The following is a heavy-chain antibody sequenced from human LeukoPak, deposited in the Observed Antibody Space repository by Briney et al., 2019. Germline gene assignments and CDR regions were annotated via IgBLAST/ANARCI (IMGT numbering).Heavy chain of an antibody. V-gene: IGHV5-51*01. CDR1: GYSFTSYW. CDR2: IYPGDSDT. J-gene: IGHJ4*02. CDR3: ARSLDILTGYYRYYFDY. Sequence: GESLKISCKSSGYSFTSYWIGWVRQMPGKGLEWMGIIYPGDSDTRYSPSFQGQVTISADKSISTAYLQWSSLKASDTAMYYCARSLDILTGYYRYYFDYWGQGTLVTVSS. D-gene: IGHD3-9*01.